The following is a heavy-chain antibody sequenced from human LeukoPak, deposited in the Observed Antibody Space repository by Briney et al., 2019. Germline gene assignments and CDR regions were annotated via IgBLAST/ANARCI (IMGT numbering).Heavy chain of an antibody. V-gene: IGHV1-2*02. CDR3: ARERTAVAGTSGAFDI. D-gene: IGHD6-19*01. CDR2: INPNSGGT. Sequence: WVRQAPGXGLEWMGWINPNSGGTNYAQKFQGRVTMTRDTSISTAYMELSRLRSDDTAVYYCARERTAVAGTSGAFDIWGQGTMVTVSS. J-gene: IGHJ3*02.